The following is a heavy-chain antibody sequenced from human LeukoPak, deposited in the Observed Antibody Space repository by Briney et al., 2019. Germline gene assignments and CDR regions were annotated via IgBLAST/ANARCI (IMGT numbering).Heavy chain of an antibody. CDR1: GFTFSSYS. Sequence: GGSLRLSCAASGFTFSSYSMNWVRQAPGNGLEWVSSISSSSSYIHYADSVKGRFTISRDNAKNSLYLQMNSLRAEDTALYYCARLYCESDSCYASDYWGQGTLVTVSS. D-gene: IGHD2-2*01. V-gene: IGHV3-21*01. J-gene: IGHJ4*02. CDR2: ISSSSSYI. CDR3: ARLYCESDSCYASDY.